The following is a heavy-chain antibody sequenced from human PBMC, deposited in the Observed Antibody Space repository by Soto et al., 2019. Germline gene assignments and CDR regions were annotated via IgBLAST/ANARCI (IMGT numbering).Heavy chain of an antibody. V-gene: IGHV4-61*01. CDR1: GCPVSSGSYY. D-gene: IGHD5-12*01. Sequence: SETLSPTCTVSGCPVSSGSYYRSWTRQPPGKGLEWIGYIYYSGSTNYNPSLKSRVTISVDTSKNQFSLKLSSVTAADTAVYYCARDQGGLYFDYWGQGTQVTVSS. CDR2: IYYSGST. J-gene: IGHJ4*02. CDR3: ARDQGGLYFDY.